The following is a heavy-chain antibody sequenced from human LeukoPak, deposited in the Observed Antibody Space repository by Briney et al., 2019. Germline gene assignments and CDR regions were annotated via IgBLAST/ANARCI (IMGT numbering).Heavy chain of an antibody. CDR3: AKQLGYCSDGSCYFPY. CDR1: GFTFSSSA. J-gene: IGHJ4*02. D-gene: IGHD2-15*01. CDR2: ISNNGGYT. Sequence: GGSLRLSCGAYGFTFSSSAMSWVRQAPGKGLEWVSAISNNGGYTYYADSVQGRFTISRDNSKSTLCLQMNSLRAEDTAVYYCAKQLGYCSDGSCYFPYWGQGTLVTVFS. V-gene: IGHV3-23*01.